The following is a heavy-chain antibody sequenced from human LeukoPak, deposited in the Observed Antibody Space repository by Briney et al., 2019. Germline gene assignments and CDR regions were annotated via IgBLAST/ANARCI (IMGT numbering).Heavy chain of an antibody. D-gene: IGHD1-26*01. CDR1: GFTFSSYA. CDR2: ISGSGGST. V-gene: IGHV3-23*01. J-gene: IGHJ4*02. Sequence: GGSLRLSCAASGFTFSSYAMSWVRQAPGKGLEWVSAISGSGGSTYYADSVKGRFTISKDNSKNTLYLQMNSLRAEDTAVYYCAKVQRGSYRPYWGQGTLVTVSS. CDR3: AKVQRGSYRPY.